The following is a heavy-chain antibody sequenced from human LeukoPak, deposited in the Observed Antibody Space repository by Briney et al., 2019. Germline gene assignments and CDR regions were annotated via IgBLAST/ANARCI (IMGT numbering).Heavy chain of an antibody. Sequence: SEILSLTCSVSGGSINSNSHHWDWIRQAPGKGLEWIGNIYYSGTTSYNPSLKSRVTISVDTSKNQFSLRLSSVTAADTAVYYCARRGDILTDYAFDYWGQGTLVTVSS. D-gene: IGHD3-9*01. CDR1: GGSINSNSHH. CDR3: ARRGDILTDYAFDY. CDR2: IYYSGTT. V-gene: IGHV4-39*01. J-gene: IGHJ4*02.